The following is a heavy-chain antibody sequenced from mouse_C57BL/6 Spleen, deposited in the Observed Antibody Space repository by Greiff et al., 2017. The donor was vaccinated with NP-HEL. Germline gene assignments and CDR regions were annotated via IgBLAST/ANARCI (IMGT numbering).Heavy chain of an antibody. CDR3: TRSRGYYYAMDY. V-gene: IGHV1-15*01. CDR1: GYTFTDYE. J-gene: IGHJ4*01. CDR2: IDPETGGT. Sequence: VQLQQSGAELVRPGASVTLSCKASGYTFTDYEMHWVKQTPVHGLEWIGAIDPETGGTAYNQKFKGKAILTADKSSSTAYMELRSLTSEDSAVYYCTRSRGYYYAMDYWGQGTSVTVSS. D-gene: IGHD2-2*01.